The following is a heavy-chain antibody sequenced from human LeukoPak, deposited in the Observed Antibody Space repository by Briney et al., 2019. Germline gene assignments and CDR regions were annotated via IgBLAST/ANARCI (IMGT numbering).Heavy chain of an antibody. CDR2: ISSSGST. J-gene: IGHJ4*02. Sequence: SETLSLTCTVSGGSISSGSYYWSWIRQPAGKGLEWIGRISSSGSTNYNPSLKSRVTISVDTSKNQFSLNLTSVTAADTAVYYCARAMSIAARLQTIFDYWGQGTLVTVSS. CDR3: ARAMSIAARLQTIFDY. V-gene: IGHV4-61*02. D-gene: IGHD6-6*01. CDR1: GGSISSGSYY.